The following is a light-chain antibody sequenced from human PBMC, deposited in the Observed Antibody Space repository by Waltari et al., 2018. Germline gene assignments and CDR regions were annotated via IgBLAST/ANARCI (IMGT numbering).Light chain of an antibody. CDR3: QQYGSSPRT. CDR2: GAS. Sequence: EIVLTQSPGTLSLSPGGRATVYCRASQSVSSSYLAWYQQKPGQAPRLLIYGASSRATGIPDRFSGSGSGTDFTLTISRLEPEDFAVYYCQQYGSSPRTFGQGTKVEIK. CDR1: QSVSSSY. J-gene: IGKJ1*01. V-gene: IGKV3-20*01.